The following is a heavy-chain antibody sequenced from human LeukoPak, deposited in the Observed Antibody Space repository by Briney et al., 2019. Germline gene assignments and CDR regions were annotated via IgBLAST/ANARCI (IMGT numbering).Heavy chain of an antibody. D-gene: IGHD6-13*01. V-gene: IGHV3-23*01. J-gene: IGHJ3*02. CDR1: GFTFSSYA. CDR2: ISGSGGST. CDR3: AKDHPSGERIAAAGDAFDI. Sequence: GGSLRLSCAASGFTFSSYAMSWVRQAPGKGLEWVSAISGSGGSTYYADSVKGRFTISRDNSKNTLYLQMNSLRAEDTAVYYCAKDHPSGERIAAAGDAFDIWGQGTMVTVSS.